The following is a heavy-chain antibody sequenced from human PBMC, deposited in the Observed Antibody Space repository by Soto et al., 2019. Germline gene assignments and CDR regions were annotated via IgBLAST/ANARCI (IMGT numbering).Heavy chain of an antibody. D-gene: IGHD6-19*01. J-gene: IGHJ4*02. CDR1: GFTFSSYG. V-gene: IGHV3-30*18. CDR3: AKKGSGWSDYFDY. Sequence: GGSLRLSCAASGFTFSSYGMHWVRQAPGKGLEWVAVISYDGSNKYYADSVKGRFTISRDNSKNTLYLQMNSLRAEDTAVYYCAKKGSGWSDYFDYWGQGTLVTVSS. CDR2: ISYDGSNK.